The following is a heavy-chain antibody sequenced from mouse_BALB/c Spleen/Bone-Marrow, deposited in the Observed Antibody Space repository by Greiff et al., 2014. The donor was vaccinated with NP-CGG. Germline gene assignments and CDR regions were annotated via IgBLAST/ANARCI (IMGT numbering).Heavy chain of an antibody. Sequence: VQLMESGGGLVQPGGSRKLSCAASGFTFSDYGMAWVRQAPGKGPEWVAFISNLAYSIYYADTVTGRFTISRENAKNALYLEMSSLRSEDTAMYYCAREGGAMDYWGQGTSVTVSS. J-gene: IGHJ4*01. CDR1: GFTFSDYG. CDR3: AREGGAMDY. CDR2: ISNLAYSI. V-gene: IGHV5-15*02.